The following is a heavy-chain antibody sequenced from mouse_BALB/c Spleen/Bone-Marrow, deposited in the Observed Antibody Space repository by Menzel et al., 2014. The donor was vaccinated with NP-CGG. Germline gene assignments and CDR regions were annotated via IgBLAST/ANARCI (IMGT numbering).Heavy chain of an antibody. Sequence: EVKLVESGPSVVKPSQTLSLTCSVTGDSITSGFWNWIRKFPGNKLEYMGYISYSGTTYYNPSLKSRISFTRDTSKNQSYLQLISVTSEDTATYFCARWVFGNHYAMDYWGQGTSVTVSS. V-gene: IGHV3-8*02. J-gene: IGHJ4*01. CDR3: ARWVFGNHYAMDY. CDR2: ISYSGTT. CDR1: GDSITSGF. D-gene: IGHD2-1*01.